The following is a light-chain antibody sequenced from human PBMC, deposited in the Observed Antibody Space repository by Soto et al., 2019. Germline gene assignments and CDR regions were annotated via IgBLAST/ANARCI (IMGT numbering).Light chain of an antibody. CDR1: QGIRND. V-gene: IGKV1-6*01. CDR3: LQDYSYPRT. CDR2: AAS. Sequence: AIQMTQSLSSLSASVGDRVTITCRASQGIRNDLGWLQQKPGKAPKVLIYAASSLRTGVPSRFSGSGFGTHFTLTISSLQPEDFATYYCLQDYSYPRTFGQGTDVEIK. J-gene: IGKJ1*01.